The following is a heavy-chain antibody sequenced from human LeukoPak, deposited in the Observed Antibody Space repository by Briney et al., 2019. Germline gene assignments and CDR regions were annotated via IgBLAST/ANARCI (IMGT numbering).Heavy chain of an antibody. J-gene: IGHJ4*02. D-gene: IGHD1-26*01. Sequence: PGGSLRLSCAASGFTFSSYAMHWVRQAPGKGLEWVAVISYDGSNKYYADSVKGRFTISRDNSKNTLYLQMNSLRAEDTAVYYCAKLSGSYYGAYYFDYWGQGTLVTVSS. CDR2: ISYDGSNK. CDR1: GFTFSSYA. CDR3: AKLSGSYYGAYYFDY. V-gene: IGHV3-30-3*02.